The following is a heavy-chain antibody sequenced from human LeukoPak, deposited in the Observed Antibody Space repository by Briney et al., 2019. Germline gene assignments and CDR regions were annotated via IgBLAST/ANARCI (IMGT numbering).Heavy chain of an antibody. V-gene: IGHV4-34*01. Sequence: PSETLSLTCAVYGGSFSGYYWSWVRQPPGKGLEWIGEINHSGSTNYNPSLKSRVTISVDTSKDQFSLKLSSVTSADTAVYYCARGRDYGDYDPYYFDYWGQGTLVTVSS. CDR1: GGSFSGYY. J-gene: IGHJ4*02. D-gene: IGHD4-17*01. CDR2: INHSGST. CDR3: ARGRDYGDYDPYYFDY.